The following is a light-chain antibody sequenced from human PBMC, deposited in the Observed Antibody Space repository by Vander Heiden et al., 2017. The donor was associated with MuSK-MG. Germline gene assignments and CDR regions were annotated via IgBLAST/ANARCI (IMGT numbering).Light chain of an antibody. CDR2: GAS. J-gene: IGKJ4*01. CDR1: QSISRY. V-gene: IGKV3-11*01. Sequence: EIVMTQSPATLSVSPGERATLSCRASQSISRYLAWYQQKPGQAPRLLIYGASNRATGIPARFSGSGSGTDFTLTISSLEPEDSAVYYCQQRSNCPITFGGGTKVDI. CDR3: QQRSNCPIT.